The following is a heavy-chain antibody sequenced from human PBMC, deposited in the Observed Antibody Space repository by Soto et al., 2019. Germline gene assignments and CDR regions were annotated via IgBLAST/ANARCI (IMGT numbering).Heavy chain of an antibody. CDR2: IIPIFGTA. Sequence: QVQLVQSGAEVKKPGSSVKVSCKASGGTFSSYAISWVRQAPGQGLEWMGVIIPIFGTANYAQKFQGRVTITADESTSTSYMELSSLRSEDTAVYYCASRYSRSFGYYYYCGMDVWGQGTTVTVSS. D-gene: IGHD6-6*01. CDR1: GGTFSSYA. J-gene: IGHJ6*02. V-gene: IGHV1-69*01. CDR3: ASRYSRSFGYYYYCGMDV.